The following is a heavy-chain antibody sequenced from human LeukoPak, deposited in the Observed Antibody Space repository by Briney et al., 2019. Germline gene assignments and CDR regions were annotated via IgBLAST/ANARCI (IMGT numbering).Heavy chain of an antibody. Sequence: SDTLSLTCTVSGVSITSINYYWAWIRQPPGKGLEWIGSLSSGGPTYNNPSLESRTSISADTSSNQLFLKLTSVTAADTAVYFCARRNILSGYYHFDYWGRGTLVTVSS. CDR1: GVSITSINYY. CDR2: LSSGGPT. J-gene: IGHJ4*01. CDR3: ARRNILSGYYHFDY. D-gene: IGHD3-9*01. V-gene: IGHV4-39*01.